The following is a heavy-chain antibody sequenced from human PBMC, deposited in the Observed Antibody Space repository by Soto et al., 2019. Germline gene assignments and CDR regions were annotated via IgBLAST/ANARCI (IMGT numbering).Heavy chain of an antibody. CDR2: IYYSGST. J-gene: IGHJ4*02. CDR1: GGSISSGDYY. V-gene: IGHV4-30-4*01. Sequence: PSETLSLTCTVSGGSISSGDYYWSWIRQPPGKGMEWIGYIYYSGSTYYNPSLKSRVTISVDTSKNQFSLNLSSVTAADTAVYYCASLPLGYCSGGSCYQTLFYFDYWGQGTLVTVSS. CDR3: ASLPLGYCSGGSCYQTLFYFDY. D-gene: IGHD2-15*01.